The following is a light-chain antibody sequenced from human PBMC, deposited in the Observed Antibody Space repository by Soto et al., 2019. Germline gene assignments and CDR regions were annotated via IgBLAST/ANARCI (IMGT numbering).Light chain of an antibody. Sequence: EVVLTQSPVRLSVSPGESATLSCRASQTVSYNLDWYQQKPGQAPRLLIFGASTRATGTPARFSGSGSGTEFTLTISSLQSEEFAVYYCQQYNYWPITFGQGTRLEIK. CDR2: GAS. J-gene: IGKJ5*01. CDR3: QQYNYWPIT. V-gene: IGKV3-15*01. CDR1: QTVSYN.